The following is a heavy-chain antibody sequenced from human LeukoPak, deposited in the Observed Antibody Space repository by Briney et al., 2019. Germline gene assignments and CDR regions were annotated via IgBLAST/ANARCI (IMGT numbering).Heavy chain of an antibody. CDR3: ARLSTAVVDSDY. Sequence: GGSLRLSCAASGFTFSSYWMSWVRQAPGKGLEWVANIKQAGSEKYYVDSVRGRFTISRDNAKNSLYLQMNSLRAEDTAVYYCARLSTAVVDSDYWGQGTLVTVSS. D-gene: IGHD6-19*01. J-gene: IGHJ4*02. CDR1: GFTFSSYW. V-gene: IGHV3-7*01. CDR2: IKQAGSEK.